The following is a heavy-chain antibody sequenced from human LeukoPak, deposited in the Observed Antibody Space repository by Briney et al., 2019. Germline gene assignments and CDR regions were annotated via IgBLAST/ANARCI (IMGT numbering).Heavy chain of an antibody. Sequence: PGRSLRLSCAASGFTFSSYGMHWVRQAPGKGLEWVAVIWYDGSNKYYADSVKGRFNISRDNSKNTLYLQMNSLRAEDTAVYYCARDRKNYYGSGSYSAPLMDVWGKGTTVTVSS. J-gene: IGHJ6*03. CDR2: IWYDGSNK. D-gene: IGHD3-10*01. CDR3: ARDRKNYYGSGSYSAPLMDV. V-gene: IGHV3-33*01. CDR1: GFTFSSYG.